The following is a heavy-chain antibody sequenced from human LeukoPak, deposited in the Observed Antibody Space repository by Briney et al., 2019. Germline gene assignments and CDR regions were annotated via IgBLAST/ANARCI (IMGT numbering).Heavy chain of an antibody. J-gene: IGHJ4*02. D-gene: IGHD1-26*01. CDR3: ARGVSGSYGKFDY. CDR1: GFTFSSYW. CDR2: INIDGSTT. Sequence: PGGSLRLSCAASGFTFSSYWMHWVRRAPGKGLVWVSRINIDGSTTNYADSVKGRFTISGDNAKNTLYLQMNSLKAEDTAVYYCARGVSGSYGKFDYWGQGTLVTVSS. V-gene: IGHV3-74*01.